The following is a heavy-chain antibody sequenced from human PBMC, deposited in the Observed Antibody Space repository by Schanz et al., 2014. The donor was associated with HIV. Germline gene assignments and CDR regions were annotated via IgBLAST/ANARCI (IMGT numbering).Heavy chain of an antibody. CDR2: ISVTGDNT. V-gene: IGHV3-23*01. J-gene: IGHJ4*02. CDR1: GFTLSGYT. CDR3: AKPEYDSRGNSQSHFDY. D-gene: IGHD3-22*01. Sequence: EVQLLESGGGLVQPGGSLRVSCAVSGFTLSGYTMSWVRQAPGKGLEWVSSISVTGDNTYYADSVNGRFTISRDNSKNTLYLQMTTLRIDDTAVYYCAKPEYDSRGNSQSHFDYWGQGTLVTVSS.